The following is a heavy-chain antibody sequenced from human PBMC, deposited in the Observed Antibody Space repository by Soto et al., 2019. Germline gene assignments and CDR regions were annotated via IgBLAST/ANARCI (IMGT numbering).Heavy chain of an antibody. CDR2: IYYSGST. CDR1: GGSISSGGYY. Sequence: KQSQTLSLTCTVSGGSISSGGYYWSWIRQHPGKGLEWIGYIYYSGSTYYNPSLKSRVTISVDTSKNQFSLKLSSVTAADTAVYYCASFRVVAVSYYGMDVWGQGTTVTVSS. J-gene: IGHJ6*02. CDR3: ASFRVVAVSYYGMDV. D-gene: IGHD2-15*01. V-gene: IGHV4-31*03.